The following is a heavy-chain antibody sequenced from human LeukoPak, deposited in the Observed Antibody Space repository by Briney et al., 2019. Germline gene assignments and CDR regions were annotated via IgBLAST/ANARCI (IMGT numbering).Heavy chain of an antibody. V-gene: IGHV3-7*01. CDR1: GFTFSSYW. CDR3: ARDIMDIVATMHSYGMDV. Sequence: GGSLRLSCAASGFTFSSYWMSWVRQAPGKGLEWVANIKQDGSEKCYVDSVKGRFTISRDNAKNSLYLQMNSLRAEDTAVYYCARDIMDIVATMHSYGMDVWGQGTTVTVSS. CDR2: IKQDGSEK. D-gene: IGHD5-12*01. J-gene: IGHJ6*02.